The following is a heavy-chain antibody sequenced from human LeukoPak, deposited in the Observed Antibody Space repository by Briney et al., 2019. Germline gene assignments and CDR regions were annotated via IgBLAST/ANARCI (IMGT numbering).Heavy chain of an antibody. J-gene: IGHJ4*02. Sequence: GASVTVSCKASGYTFTGYYMHWVRQAPGQGLEWMGWINPNSGGTNYAQKFQGRVTMTRDTSISTAYMELSRLRSDDTAVYYCARDAALYLRPGPHDYWGQGTLVTVSS. CDR3: ARDAALYLRPGPHDY. CDR2: INPNSGGT. D-gene: IGHD2-8*01. CDR1: GYTFTGYY. V-gene: IGHV1-2*02.